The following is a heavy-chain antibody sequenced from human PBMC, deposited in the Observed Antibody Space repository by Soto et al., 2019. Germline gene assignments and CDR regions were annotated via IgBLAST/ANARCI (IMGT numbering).Heavy chain of an antibody. CDR2: IKSKTDGRTT. CDR3: TVWLYGGTLCY. D-gene: IGHD2-2*02. Sequence: EVQLVESGGGLVKPGGSLRLSCAASGFTFSNAWMSWVRQAPGKGLEWVGRIKSKTDGRTTDYAAPVKGRFTISREDSKNTQYLQMNSLKTEVTAVYYCTVWLYGGTLCYWGQGTLVTVSS. CDR1: GFTFSNAW. J-gene: IGHJ4*02. V-gene: IGHV3-15*01.